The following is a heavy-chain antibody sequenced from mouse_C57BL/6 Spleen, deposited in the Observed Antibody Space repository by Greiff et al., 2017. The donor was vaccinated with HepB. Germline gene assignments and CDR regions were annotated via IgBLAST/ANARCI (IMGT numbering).Heavy chain of an antibody. CDR2: ISDGGSYT. V-gene: IGHV5-4*03. D-gene: IGHD2-13*01. J-gene: IGHJ2*01. CDR1: GFTFSSYA. Sequence: EVMLVESGGGLVKPGGSLKLSCAASGFTFSSYAMSWVRQTPEKRLEWVATISDGGSYTYYTDNIKGRFTISRDNAKNNLYLQVSELKSEDTAMYYCASRADSYYFDYWGQGTTLTVSS. CDR3: ASRADSYYFDY.